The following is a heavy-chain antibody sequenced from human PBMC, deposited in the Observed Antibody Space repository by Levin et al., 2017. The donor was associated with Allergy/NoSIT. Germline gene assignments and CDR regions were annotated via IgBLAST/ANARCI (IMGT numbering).Heavy chain of an antibody. CDR3: AADGGITGTHFDY. D-gene: IGHD1-20*01. J-gene: IGHJ4*02. CDR1: GFTFTSSA. Sequence: VASVKVSCKASGFTFTSSAVQWVRQARGQRLEWIGWIVVGSGNTNYAQKFQERVTITRDMSTSTAYMELSSPRSEDTAVYYCAADGGITGTHFDYWGQGTLVTVSS. CDR2: IVVGSGNT. V-gene: IGHV1-58*01.